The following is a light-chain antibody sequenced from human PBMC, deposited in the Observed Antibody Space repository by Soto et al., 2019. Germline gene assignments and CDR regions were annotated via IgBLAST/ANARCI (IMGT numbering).Light chain of an antibody. J-gene: IGKJ1*01. V-gene: IGKV3-20*01. CDR3: QQYGSSPPWT. CDR1: QSVSSSY. CDR2: GAS. Sequence: EIVLTQSPGTLSVSPGERATLSCRASQSVSSSYLAWYQQKLGQAPRLLIYGASSRATGIPDRFSGSGSGTDLTLTISRLEPEDFAVYYCQQYGSSPPWTFGQGTKVEIK.